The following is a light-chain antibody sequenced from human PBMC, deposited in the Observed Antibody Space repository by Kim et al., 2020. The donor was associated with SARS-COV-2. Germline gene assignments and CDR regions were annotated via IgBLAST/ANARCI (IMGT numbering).Light chain of an antibody. Sequence: EIVLAQSPGTLSLSPGERASLSCRSSQSISNNYLAWYQQVPGQAPRLLIYRASSRATDIPDRFSGSGSGTDFTLTISRLELEDFAVYYCQQYGSSPYTFGQGTKLEI. CDR3: QQYGSSPYT. CDR1: QSISNNY. CDR2: RAS. V-gene: IGKV3-20*01. J-gene: IGKJ2*01.